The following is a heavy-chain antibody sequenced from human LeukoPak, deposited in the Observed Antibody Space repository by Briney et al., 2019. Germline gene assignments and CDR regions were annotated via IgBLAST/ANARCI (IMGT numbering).Heavy chain of an antibody. D-gene: IGHD3-22*01. V-gene: IGHV1-69*02. CDR3: ASILGDYYYDSSGSSDAFDI. CDR1: GGTFSSYT. J-gene: IGHJ3*02. Sequence: SVKVSCKASGGTFSSYTISWVRQAPGQGLEWMGRIIPILGIANYAQKFQGSVTITADKSTSTAYMELSSLRSEDTAVYYCASILGDYYYDSSGSSDAFDIWGQGTMVTVSS. CDR2: IIPILGIA.